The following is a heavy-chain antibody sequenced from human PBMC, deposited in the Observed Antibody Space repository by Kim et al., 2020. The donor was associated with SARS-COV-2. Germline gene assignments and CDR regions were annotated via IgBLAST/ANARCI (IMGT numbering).Heavy chain of an antibody. J-gene: IGHJ4*02. CDR3: ARHPPSSSWPFDY. Sequence: NQSLRGRVTLSVDTSTHQFSLKLSSMTAADTAVYYCARHPPSSSWPFDYWGQGTLVTVSS. D-gene: IGHD6-13*01. V-gene: IGHV4-39*01.